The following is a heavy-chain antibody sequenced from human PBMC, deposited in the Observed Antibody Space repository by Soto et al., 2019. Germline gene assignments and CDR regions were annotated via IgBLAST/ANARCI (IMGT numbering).Heavy chain of an antibody. V-gene: IGHV5-51*01. CDR3: ARQLGHDYINNWFDP. J-gene: IGHJ5*02. D-gene: IGHD4-4*01. CDR2: IYPGDSDA. Sequence: GESLKISCKGSGYRFTSYWIAWVRQMPGKGLEWMGIIYPGDSDARYSPSFQGQVAISVDKSISTAYLQWSSLKASDTAIYYCARQLGHDYINNWFDPWGQGTLVTVSS. CDR1: GYRFTSYW.